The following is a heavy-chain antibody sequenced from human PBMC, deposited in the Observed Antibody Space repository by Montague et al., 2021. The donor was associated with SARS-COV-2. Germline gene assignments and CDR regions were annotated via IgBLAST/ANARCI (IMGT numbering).Heavy chain of an antibody. CDR1: GASISSSSYF. V-gene: IGHV4-39*07. J-gene: IGHJ4*02. D-gene: IGHD1-14*01. CDR2: IYFGGST. CDR3: AREVGKGFSGFGTGGGFDY. Sequence: SETLSLTCTVSGASISSSSYFWGWIRQPPGKGLEWIGSIYFGGSTYYNPSLKSRVTISVDTSKNQFSLKLTSVTAADTAVYWCAREVGKGFSGFGTGGGFDYWGQGTLVTVSS.